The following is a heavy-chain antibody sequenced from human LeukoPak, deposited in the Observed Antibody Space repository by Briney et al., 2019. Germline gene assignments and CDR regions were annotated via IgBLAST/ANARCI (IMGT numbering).Heavy chain of an antibody. CDR3: ARGGNYWPQWWFDP. Sequence: RPSETLSLTCAVSGGSISSSNWWSWIRQPPGKGLEWIGEIYHSGSTNYNPSLKSRVTISVDKSKTQFSLKLNSVTPADTAVYYCARGGNYWPQWWFDPWGRGTLVSVSS. CDR1: GGSISSSNW. V-gene: IGHV4-4*02. D-gene: IGHD1-26*01. CDR2: IYHSGST. J-gene: IGHJ5*02.